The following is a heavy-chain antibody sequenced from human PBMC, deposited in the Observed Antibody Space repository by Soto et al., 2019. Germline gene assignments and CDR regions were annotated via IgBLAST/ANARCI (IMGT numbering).Heavy chain of an antibody. CDR1: GFTFSSYS. CDR2: ISSSSSYI. V-gene: IGHV3-21*01. D-gene: IGHD3-3*01. Sequence: SLRLSCAASGFTFSSYSMNWVRQAPGKGLEWVSSISSSSSYIYYADSVKGRFTISRDNAKNSLYLQMNSLRAEDTAVYYCAGFLEWLLGYYYYYGMDVWGQGTTVTVSS. J-gene: IGHJ6*02. CDR3: AGFLEWLLGYYYYYGMDV.